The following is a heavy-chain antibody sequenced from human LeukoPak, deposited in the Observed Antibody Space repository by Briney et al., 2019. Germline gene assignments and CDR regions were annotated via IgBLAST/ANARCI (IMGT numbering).Heavy chain of an antibody. CDR2: ISSSGGDT. CDR1: GFAFSNYA. Sequence: GGSLRLSCAASGFAFSNYAMNWVRQAPGKGLEWVSAISSSGGDTYYADSVKGRFTISRDNAKNSLYLQMNSLRAEDTAVYYCAELGITMIGGVWGKGTTVTISS. CDR3: AELGITMIGGV. D-gene: IGHD3-10*02. V-gene: IGHV3-23*01. J-gene: IGHJ6*04.